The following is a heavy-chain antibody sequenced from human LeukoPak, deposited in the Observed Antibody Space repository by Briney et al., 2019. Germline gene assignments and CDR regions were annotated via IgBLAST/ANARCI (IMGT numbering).Heavy chain of an antibody. Sequence: GASVKVSCKASGYTFTSYGISWVRQAPGQGLEWMGRIIPILGIANYAQKFQGRVTITADKSTSTAYMELSSLRSEDTAVYYCARDELNGPANIVVVVAAKNWGQGTLVTVSS. CDR2: IIPILGIA. CDR1: GYTFTSYG. V-gene: IGHV1-69*04. CDR3: ARDELNGPANIVVVVAAKN. D-gene: IGHD2-15*01. J-gene: IGHJ4*02.